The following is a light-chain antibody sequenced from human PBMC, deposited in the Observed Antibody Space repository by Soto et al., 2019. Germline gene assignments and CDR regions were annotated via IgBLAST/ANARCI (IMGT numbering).Light chain of an antibody. V-gene: IGKV3-20*01. CDR2: GAS. J-gene: IGKJ2*01. Sequence: EIVLTQSPGTLSLSPGERATLACRASKSISSSYLAWYQQKPGQAPRLLIYGASSRATGIPDRFSGSGSGTDVTLTISRLEPEDFAVYYCQFFGSSRYTFGQGTKLEIK. CDR1: KSISSSY. CDR3: QFFGSSRYT.